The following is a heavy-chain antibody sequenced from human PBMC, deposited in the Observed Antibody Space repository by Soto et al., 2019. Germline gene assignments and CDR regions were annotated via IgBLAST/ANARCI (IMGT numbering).Heavy chain of an antibody. CDR3: AKDLLRAGGMDV. D-gene: IGHD4-17*01. CDR1: GFTFSSYG. V-gene: IGHV3-30*18. J-gene: IGHJ6*02. CDR2: ISYDGSNK. Sequence: GGSLRLSCAASGFTFSSYGMHWVRQAPGKGLEWVAVISYDGSNKYYADSVKGRFTISRDNSKNTLYLQMNSLRAEDTALYYCAKDLLRAGGMDVWGQGTTVTVSS.